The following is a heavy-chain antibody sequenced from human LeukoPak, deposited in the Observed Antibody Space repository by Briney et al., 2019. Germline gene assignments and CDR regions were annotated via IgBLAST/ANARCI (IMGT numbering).Heavy chain of an antibody. CDR3: ASVGTGESYLDS. CDR1: GGSISSYF. V-gene: IGHV4-59*01. CDR2: IYYSGST. J-gene: IGHJ4*02. D-gene: IGHD1-1*01. Sequence: SETLSLTCSVSGGSISSYFWNWIRQPPGKGLEWIGYIYYSGSTNYNPSLKSRVTISVDTSKNQFSLKLTSVTAADTAVYYCASVGTGESYLDSWGQGTLVTVSS.